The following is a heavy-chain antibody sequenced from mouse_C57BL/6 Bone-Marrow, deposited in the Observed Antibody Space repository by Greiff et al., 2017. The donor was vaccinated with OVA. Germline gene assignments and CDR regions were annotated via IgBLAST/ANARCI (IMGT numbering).Heavy chain of an antibody. CDR2: ILPSIGRT. CDR1: DSEVFPIAY. D-gene: IGHD2-3*01. Sequence: QVQLKQSGSELRSPGSSVKLSCKDFDSEVFPIAYMSWVRQKPGHGFEWIGGILPSIGRTIYGEKFEDKATLDADTLSNTAYLELNTLTSEDSAIYYCARNDGYYVSYAMDYWGQGTSVTVSS. CDR3: ARNDGYYVSYAMDY. V-gene: IGHV15-2*01. J-gene: IGHJ4*01.